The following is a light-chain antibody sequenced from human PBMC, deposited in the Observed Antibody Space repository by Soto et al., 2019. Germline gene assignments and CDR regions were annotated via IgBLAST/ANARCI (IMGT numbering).Light chain of an antibody. V-gene: IGKV2-30*01. Sequence: DIVVTQSPLSLPVTPGEPASIACRSRQSLVYSDWYTYLNWFQQRPGQSPRRLIYKVSNRDSGVPDRFSGSGSGTDFTLKISRVEAEDVAVYYCMQGTHWPWTFGQGTTGDIK. CDR2: KVS. CDR1: QSLVYSDWYTY. CDR3: MQGTHWPWT. J-gene: IGKJ1*01.